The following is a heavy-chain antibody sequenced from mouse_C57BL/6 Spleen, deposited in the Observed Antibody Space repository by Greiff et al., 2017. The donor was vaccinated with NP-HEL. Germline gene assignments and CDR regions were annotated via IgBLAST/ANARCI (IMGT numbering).Heavy chain of an antibody. CDR2: ISDGGSYT. J-gene: IGHJ2*01. CDR1: GFTFSSYA. Sequence: DVKLVESGGGLVKPGGSLKLSCAASGFTFSSYAMSWVRQTPEKRLEWVATISDGGSYTYYPDNVKGRITISRDNAKNNLYLQMSHLKSEDTAMYYCARDTSSSSLDYWGQGTTLTVSS. D-gene: IGHD1-1*01. CDR3: ARDTSSSSLDY. V-gene: IGHV5-4*01.